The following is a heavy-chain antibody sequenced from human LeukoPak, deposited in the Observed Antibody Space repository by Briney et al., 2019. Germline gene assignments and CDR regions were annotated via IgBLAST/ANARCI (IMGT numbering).Heavy chain of an antibody. J-gene: IGHJ4*02. V-gene: IGHV3-15*01. Sequence: SGGSLRLSCAASGFTFSSTWMTWVRQAPGKGLEWVGRIKSKTAAGTTDYAAPVKGRFTISRDDSNNTLYLQMNSLQTEDTAVYYCTTILGGSIGGYWGQGTLVTVSS. D-gene: IGHD2-15*01. CDR3: TTILGGSIGGY. CDR2: IKSKTAAGTT. CDR1: GFTFSSTW.